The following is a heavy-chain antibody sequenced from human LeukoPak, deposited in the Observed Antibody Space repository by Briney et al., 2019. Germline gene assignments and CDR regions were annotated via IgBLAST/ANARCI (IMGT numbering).Heavy chain of an antibody. J-gene: IGHJ6*03. CDR1: GYTFTSYA. Sequence: GASVKVSCKASGYTFTSYAMNWVRQAPGQGLEWMGWINTNTGNPTYAQGFTGRFVFSLDTSVSTAYLQISSLKAEDTAVYYCARGPDSTSWWAVRGYYYYYMDVRGKGTTVTVSS. D-gene: IGHD2-15*01. CDR2: INTNTGNP. V-gene: IGHV7-4-1*02. CDR3: ARGPDSTSWWAVRGYYYYYMDV.